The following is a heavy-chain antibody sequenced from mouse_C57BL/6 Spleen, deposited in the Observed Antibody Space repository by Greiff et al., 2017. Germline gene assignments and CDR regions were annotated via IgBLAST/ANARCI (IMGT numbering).Heavy chain of an antibody. J-gene: IGHJ2*01. CDR1: GYTFTDYN. CDR2: INPNNGGT. Sequence: VQLQQSGPELVKPGASVKIPCKASGYTFTDYNMDWVKQSHGKSLEWIGDINPNNGGTIYNQKFKGKATLTVDKSSSTAYMELRSLTSEDTAVYYCARESGSGSAYFDYWGQGTTLTVSS. V-gene: IGHV1-18*01. D-gene: IGHD3-2*02. CDR3: ARESGSGSAYFDY.